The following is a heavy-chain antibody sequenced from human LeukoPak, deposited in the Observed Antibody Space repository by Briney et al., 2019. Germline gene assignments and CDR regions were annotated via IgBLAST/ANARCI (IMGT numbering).Heavy chain of an antibody. Sequence: PGGSLRLSCAASGFTFSSYEMNCVRQAPGEGLESVSYISSSGSTIYYADSVKGRFSIYRDNAKNSQHLQMNSLRAEDTAVYYCAELGIPMIGGVWGKGTAVTISS. V-gene: IGHV3-48*03. D-gene: IGHD3-10*02. CDR1: GFTFSSYE. J-gene: IGHJ6*04. CDR2: ISSSGSTI. CDR3: AELGIPMIGGV.